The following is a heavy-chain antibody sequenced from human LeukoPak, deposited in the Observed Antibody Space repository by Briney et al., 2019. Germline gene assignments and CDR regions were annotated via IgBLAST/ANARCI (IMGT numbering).Heavy chain of an antibody. V-gene: IGHV4-34*01. Sequence: PSETLSLTCVVFGGSFSGYYWSWIRQPPGKGLEWIGESNDSGSTKYNPSLKSRVTISIDTSKNQFSLKLSSVAAADTAVYYCARHYCSGGPCCWHFDLWGRGTLVTVSS. J-gene: IGHJ2*01. D-gene: IGHD2-15*01. CDR1: GGSFSGYY. CDR2: SNDSGST. CDR3: ARHYCSGGPCCWHFDL.